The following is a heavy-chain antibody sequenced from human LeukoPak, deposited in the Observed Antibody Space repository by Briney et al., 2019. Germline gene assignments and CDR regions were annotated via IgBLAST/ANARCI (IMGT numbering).Heavy chain of an antibody. Sequence: RASETLSLTCTVSGGSISSSTYYWVWVRQPPGKGLEWIGSINFSGTTYYTSSLKSRVTMSVDTSKNQFSLKQTSVTAADTAVYYCARLEEGATGNYFDYWGQGTLVTVSS. CDR3: ARLEEGATGNYFDY. D-gene: IGHD1-26*01. J-gene: IGHJ4*02. CDR2: INFSGTT. CDR1: GGSISSSTYY. V-gene: IGHV4-39*07.